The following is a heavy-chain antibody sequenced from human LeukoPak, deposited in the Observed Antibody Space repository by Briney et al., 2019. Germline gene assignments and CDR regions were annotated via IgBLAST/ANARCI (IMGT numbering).Heavy chain of an antibody. Sequence: GGSLRLSCRTSGFTFGDYALIWVRQAPGKGLEWAGFFKRKAYGETPESAAAEIGRFTISRDDSNNLASLQMDSLKSDDTAVYFCTRAVHRKLQSLEWSHYFDYWGQGTLVTVS. V-gene: IGHV3-49*04. CDR1: GFTFGDYA. J-gene: IGHJ4*02. CDR2: FKRKAYGETP. CDR3: TRAVHRKLQSLEWSHYFDY. D-gene: IGHD3-3*01.